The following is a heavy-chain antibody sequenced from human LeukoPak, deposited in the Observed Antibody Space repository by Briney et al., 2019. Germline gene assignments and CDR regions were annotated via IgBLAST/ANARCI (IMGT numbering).Heavy chain of an antibody. CDR2: ISSNGGST. J-gene: IGHJ3*02. CDR3: ARGTRITMIPGI. Sequence: GGSLRLSCAASGFTFSSYAMHWVRQAPGKGLEYVSAISSNGGSTYYANSVKGRFTISRDNSKNTLYLQMGSLRAEDMAVYYCARGTRITMIPGIWGQGTMVTVSS. D-gene: IGHD3-22*01. CDR1: GFTFSSYA. V-gene: IGHV3-64*01.